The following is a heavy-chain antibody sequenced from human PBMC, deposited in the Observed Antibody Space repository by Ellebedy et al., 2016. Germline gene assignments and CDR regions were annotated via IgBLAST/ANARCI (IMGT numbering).Heavy chain of an antibody. V-gene: IGHV3-30*03. CDR3: ARAGSGYYYYGMDV. CDR2: ISYDGSNK. CDR1: GFTFSSYG. J-gene: IGHJ6*02. D-gene: IGHD6-19*01. Sequence: GGSLRLSXAASGFTFSSYGMHWVRQAPGKGLEWVAVISYDGSNKYYADSVKGRFTISRDNSKNTLYLQMNSLRAEDTAVYYCARAGSGYYYYGMDVWGQGTTVTVSS.